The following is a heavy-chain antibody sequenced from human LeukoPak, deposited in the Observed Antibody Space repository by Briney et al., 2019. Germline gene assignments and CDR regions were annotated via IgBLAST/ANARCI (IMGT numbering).Heavy chain of an antibody. CDR3: ARYLNMATTFYFDQ. D-gene: IGHD5-24*01. Sequence: SETLSLTCTVSGGSISISNYLWGWICQPPGKGLEWIGSIHYSGSTYYNPSLKSRVTTSVDTSKNQFSLKLSSVTAADTAVYYCARYLNMATTFYFDQWGQGTLVTVSS. CDR1: GGSISISNYL. V-gene: IGHV4-39*01. J-gene: IGHJ4*02. CDR2: IHYSGST.